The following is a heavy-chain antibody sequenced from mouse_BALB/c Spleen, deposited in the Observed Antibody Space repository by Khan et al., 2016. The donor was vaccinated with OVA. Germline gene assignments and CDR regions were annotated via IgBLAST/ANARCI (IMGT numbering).Heavy chain of an antibody. CDR2: INPRSG. CDR1: GYTFTSHT. V-gene: IGHV1-4*01. D-gene: IGHD2-14*01. Sequence: QVQLQQSGAELARPGASVKMSCKASGYTFTSHTMHWIKQRPGQGLEWIGYINPRSGYNQKLNDKATLTADISSSTAYMRLYSHTCEESADDYSAKRTTGYALDYWGQGTSVTVSS. CDR3: AKRTTGYALDY. J-gene: IGHJ4*01.